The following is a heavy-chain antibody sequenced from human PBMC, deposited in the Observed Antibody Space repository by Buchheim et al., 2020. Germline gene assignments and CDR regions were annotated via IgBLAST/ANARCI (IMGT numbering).Heavy chain of an antibody. J-gene: IGHJ6*02. V-gene: IGHV3-30*18. CDR3: AKSGSNTSCYYGMDV. Sequence: QVQLVESGGGVVQPGRSLRLSCAASGFTFDSYGIHWVRQAPGKGLEWVALISYDGSSKYNVDSVKGRFTISRDNSKNTLYLQLNSLGAEDTAVYYCAKSGSNTSCYYGMDVWGQGTT. CDR1: GFTFDSYG. D-gene: IGHD2-2*01. CDR2: ISYDGSSK.